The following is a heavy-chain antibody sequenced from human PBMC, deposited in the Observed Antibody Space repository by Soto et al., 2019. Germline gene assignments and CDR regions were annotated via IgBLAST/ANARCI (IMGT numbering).Heavy chain of an antibody. D-gene: IGHD2-2*01. CDR1: GFTFSSYA. J-gene: IGHJ4*02. V-gene: IGHV3-23*01. CDR3: AKQTVVVPAARIDY. Sequence: EVQLLESGGGLVQPGGSLRLSCAASGFTFSSYAMSWVRQAPGKGLEWVSAISGSGGSTYYADSVKGRFTISRDNSKNTLYLQMYCLRAEDTAVYYCAKQTVVVPAARIDYWGQGTLVTVSS. CDR2: ISGSGGST.